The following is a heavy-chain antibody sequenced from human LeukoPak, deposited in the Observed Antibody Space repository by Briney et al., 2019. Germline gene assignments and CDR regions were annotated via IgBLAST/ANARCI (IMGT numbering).Heavy chain of an antibody. Sequence: PGGSLRLSCAASGFTFSTYAMSWVRQAPGKGLEWVSSISSSGGSTYYADSVKGQFTISRDNSKNTLYLQMNSLRAEDTAVYYCAKNHWELIDWGQGTLVTVSS. CDR2: ISSSGGST. J-gene: IGHJ4*02. D-gene: IGHD1-26*01. CDR1: GFTFSTYA. CDR3: AKNHWELID. V-gene: IGHV3-23*01.